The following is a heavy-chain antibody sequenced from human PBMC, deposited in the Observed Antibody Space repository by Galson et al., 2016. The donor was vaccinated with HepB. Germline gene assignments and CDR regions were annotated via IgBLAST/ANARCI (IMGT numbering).Heavy chain of an antibody. CDR3: ARAIRNQLLSEY. D-gene: IGHD1-14*01. CDR1: GYRFRDYD. CDR2: MNPNSGNT. Sequence: SVKVSCKASGYRFRDYDVSWVRQAPGQGLEWMGWMNPNSGNTGYAQRLRGRIDMTSDASINPAYMELHRMRSEDTAVYYCARAIRNQLLSEYWGQGTLITVSS. J-gene: IGHJ4*02. V-gene: IGHV1-8*01.